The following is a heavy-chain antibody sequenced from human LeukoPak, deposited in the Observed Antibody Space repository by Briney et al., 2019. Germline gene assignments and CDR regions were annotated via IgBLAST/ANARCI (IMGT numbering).Heavy chain of an antibody. Sequence: GESLKISCKDSGYSFTSYWIGWVRQIHGKGLEWRGIIYPDDSDTRYSPSVQGQVTISADKSNNTAYLQWSSLEASDTAMYYCARERSSQGYFDFWGQGTLVTVSS. CDR1: GYSFTSYW. V-gene: IGHV5-51*01. D-gene: IGHD6-6*01. J-gene: IGHJ4*02. CDR2: IYPDDSDT. CDR3: ARERSSQGYFDF.